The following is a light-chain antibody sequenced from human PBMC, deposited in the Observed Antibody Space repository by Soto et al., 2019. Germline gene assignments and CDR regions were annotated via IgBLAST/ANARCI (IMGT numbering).Light chain of an antibody. V-gene: IGKV1-5*03. Sequence: VLMTQSPSTLSASVGDRVIITCRASQNINNWLAWYQQKPGQPPKLMIYKASILEGGAPSSFSGSGSGTEFTLTISSLQPDDFATYFCQQYDSHPYTFGQGTNLEIK. CDR2: KAS. CDR1: QNINNW. CDR3: QQYDSHPYT. J-gene: IGKJ2*01.